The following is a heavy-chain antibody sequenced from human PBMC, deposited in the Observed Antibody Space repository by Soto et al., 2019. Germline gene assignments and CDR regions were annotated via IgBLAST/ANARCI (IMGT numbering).Heavy chain of an antibody. Sequence: QVTLKESGPVLVKPTETLTLTCTVSGFSLSNARMGVSWIRQPPGKALEWLAHIFSNDEKSYSTSLKSRLTISKDTSKSQVVLTMTNMDPVDTATYYCARGTDLRVPTRRITSEAVAFDIWGQGTMVTVSS. D-gene: IGHD3-16*01. V-gene: IGHV2-26*01. CDR3: ARGTDLRVPTRRITSEAVAFDI. J-gene: IGHJ3*02. CDR2: IFSNDEK. CDR1: GFSLSNARMG.